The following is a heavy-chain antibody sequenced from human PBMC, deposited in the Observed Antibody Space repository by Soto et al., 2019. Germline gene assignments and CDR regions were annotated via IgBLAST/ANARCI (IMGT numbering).Heavy chain of an antibody. CDR1: GYTFTSYY. V-gene: IGHV1-46*01. CDR3: ARHPHSRGYSSGWDN. D-gene: IGHD6-19*01. Sequence: ASVKVSCKASGYTFTSYYMHWVRQAPGQGLEWMGIINPSGGSTSYAQKFQGRVTMTRDTSTSTVYMELSSLRSEDTAAYYCARHPHSRGYSSGWDNWGQGTLVTVYS. CDR2: INPSGGST. J-gene: IGHJ4*02.